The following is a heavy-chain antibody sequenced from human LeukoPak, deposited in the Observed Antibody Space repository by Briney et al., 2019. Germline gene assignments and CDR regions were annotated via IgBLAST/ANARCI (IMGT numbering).Heavy chain of an antibody. CDR3: ARLSGSYSWDYYGMDV. V-gene: IGHV1-69*04. J-gene: IGHJ6*02. CDR2: IIPILGIA. D-gene: IGHD1-26*01. CDR1: GGTFSSYA. Sequence: SVKVSCKASGGTFSSYAISWVRQAPGQGLEWMGRIIPILGIANYAQKFQGRVTITADKSTSTAYMELSSLRSVDTAVYYCARLSGSYSWDYYGMDVWGQGTTVTVSS.